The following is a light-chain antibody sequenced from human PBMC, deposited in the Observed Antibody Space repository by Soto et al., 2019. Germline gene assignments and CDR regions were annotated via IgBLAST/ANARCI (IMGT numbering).Light chain of an antibody. CDR3: MPGTQWPLP. CDR2: KVS. V-gene: IGKV2-30*01. CDR1: QSLVSSDGNTY. J-gene: IGKJ4*01. Sequence: DIVMTQSPLSLPVTVGQPASIPCRSSQSLVSSDGNTYLNCFQQRPGQSPRRLVYKVSNRDSGVPDRFSGSVSGTDFTLKSSSVEAEDVAVYYCMPGTQWPLPFGGGTKV.